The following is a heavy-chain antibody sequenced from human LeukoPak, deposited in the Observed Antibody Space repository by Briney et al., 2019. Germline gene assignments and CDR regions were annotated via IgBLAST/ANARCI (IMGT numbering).Heavy chain of an antibody. CDR3: ARPAVVGLSSGWYSY. J-gene: IGHJ4*02. D-gene: IGHD6-19*01. V-gene: IGHV4-39*07. Sequence: SETLSLTCTVSGDSISTSNSYWGWIRQPPGKGLEWIGEINHSGSTNYNPSLKSRVTISVDTSKNQFSLKLSSVTAADTAVYYCARPAVVGLSSGWYSYWGQGTLVTVSS. CDR1: GDSISTSNSY. CDR2: INHSGST.